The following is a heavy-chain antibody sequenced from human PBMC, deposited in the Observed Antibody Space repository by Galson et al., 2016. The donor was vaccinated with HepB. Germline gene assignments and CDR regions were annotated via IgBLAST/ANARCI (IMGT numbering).Heavy chain of an antibody. Sequence: SLRLSCAVSGITFSNYAMNWVRQAPGKGLEWVSSISYSGDTTHLADSVKGRFTISRDNSKKTLFLHMNSLRVDDTAISYCAGKWAPGPFDHWGQGALVTVSS. CDR2: ISYSGDTT. CDR1: GITFSNYA. V-gene: IGHV3-23*01. J-gene: IGHJ4*02. CDR3: AGKWAPGPFDH. D-gene: IGHD1-26*01.